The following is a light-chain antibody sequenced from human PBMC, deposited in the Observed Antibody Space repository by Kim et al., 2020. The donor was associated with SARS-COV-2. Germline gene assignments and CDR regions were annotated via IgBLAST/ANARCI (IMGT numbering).Light chain of an antibody. CDR3: SVWDDSLNGRV. CDR1: TSNIGSNN. J-gene: IGLJ3*02. Sequence: QTVVTQPPSASGTPGQRVTISCSGSTSNIGSNNVKWFQQFPGTAPKLLIYSSDQRPSGVPDRFSGSKSGTSASLAISGLQSDDEADYYCSVWDDSLNGRVFGGGTQLTVL. CDR2: SSD. V-gene: IGLV1-44*01.